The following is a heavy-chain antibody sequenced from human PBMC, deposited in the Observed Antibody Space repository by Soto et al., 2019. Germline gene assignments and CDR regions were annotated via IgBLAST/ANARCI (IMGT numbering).Heavy chain of an antibody. J-gene: IGHJ4*02. CDR1: GGSISSYY. CDR2: IYYSGST. V-gene: IGHV4-59*01. CDR3: ARGRAYGPGALVFDY. Sequence: QVQLQESGPGLVKPSETLSLTCTVSGGSISSYYWSWIRQPPGKGLEWIGYIYYSGSTNYNPSLKSRVTISVDTSKNQFSLKLSSVTAADTAVYYCARGRAYGPGALVFDYWGQGTLVTVSS. D-gene: IGHD4-17*01.